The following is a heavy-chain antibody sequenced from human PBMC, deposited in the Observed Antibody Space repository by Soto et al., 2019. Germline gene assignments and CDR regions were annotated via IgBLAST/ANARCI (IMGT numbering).Heavy chain of an antibody. V-gene: IGHV3-48*01. CDR3: AGGDYVGGY. J-gene: IGHJ4*02. Sequence: EVQLVESGGGLVQPGGSLRLSCAASGFTFSSYSMNWVRQAPGKGLEWVSYISSSSSTIYYADSVKGRFTISTDNAKNSLSLPINGLRGEDMAVYYCAGGDYVGGYWGQGTLVTVSS. CDR1: GFTFSSYS. D-gene: IGHD4-17*01. CDR2: ISSSSSTI.